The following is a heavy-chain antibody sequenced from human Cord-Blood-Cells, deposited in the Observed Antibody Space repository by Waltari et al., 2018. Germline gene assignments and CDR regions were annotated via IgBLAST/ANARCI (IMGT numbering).Heavy chain of an antibody. V-gene: IGHV4-31*03. CDR3: ARLDDSSGYYFDY. D-gene: IGHD3-22*01. CDR1: GGSISSGGYY. CDR2: IYYSGST. J-gene: IGHJ4*02. Sequence: QVQLQESGPGLVKPSQTLSLTCTVSGGSISSGGYYWSWIRQHPGKGLEWLGYIYYSGSTYYNPSLKRRVTISVDTSKNQFSLKLSSVTAADTAVYYCARLDDSSGYYFDYWGQGTLVTVSS.